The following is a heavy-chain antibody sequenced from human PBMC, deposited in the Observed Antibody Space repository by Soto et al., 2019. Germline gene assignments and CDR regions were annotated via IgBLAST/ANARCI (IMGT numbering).Heavy chain of an antibody. D-gene: IGHD3-10*01. CDR3: ARFAGATSDF. CDR2: IYYSGST. CDR1: GASITSGGYF. V-gene: IGHV4-31*03. Sequence: SETLSLTCTVSGASITSGGYFWTWIRQHPGKGLEWIGYIYYSGSTYYNPSLKSRVTMSVDTSKKQFSLRLSSVTAADTAMYYCARFAGATSDFWGQGTLVTVSS. J-gene: IGHJ4*02.